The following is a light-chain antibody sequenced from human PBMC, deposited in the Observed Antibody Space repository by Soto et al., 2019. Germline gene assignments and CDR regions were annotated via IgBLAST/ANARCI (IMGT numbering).Light chain of an antibody. V-gene: IGLV1-44*01. CDR1: RSNIGSNS. CDR2: IND. J-gene: IGLJ1*01. CDR3: ASWDDRLKGYV. Sequence: VLTQPPSVSGTPGQRVIISCSGSRSNIGSNSVNWYQQLPGTAPKLLIYINDRRPSGVPDRFSGSTSGTSVSLAISGLQSEDEADYYCASWDDRLKGYVFGTGTKVTVL.